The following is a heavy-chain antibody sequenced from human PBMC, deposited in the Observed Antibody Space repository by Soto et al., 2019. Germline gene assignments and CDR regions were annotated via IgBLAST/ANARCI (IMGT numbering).Heavy chain of an antibody. V-gene: IGHV3-9*01. CDR1: GFTFDDYA. Sequence: VQLVESGGGLVQPGRSLRLSCAASGFTFDDYAMHWVRQAPGKGLEWVSGISWNRGSIGYADSVKGRFTISRDNAKNSLYLQMNSLRAEDTALYYCAKDSVAGTVGEFDYWGQGTLVTVSS. CDR3: AKDSVAGTVGEFDY. D-gene: IGHD6-19*01. CDR2: ISWNRGSI. J-gene: IGHJ4*02.